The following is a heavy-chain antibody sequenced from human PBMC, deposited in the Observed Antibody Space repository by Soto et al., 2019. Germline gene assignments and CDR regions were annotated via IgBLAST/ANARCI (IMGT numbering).Heavy chain of an antibody. V-gene: IGHV3-23*01. CDR3: AKAGTHSYFDY. Sequence: GGSLRLSCAASGFTFSIYAMNWVRQAPGEGLEWVSALSASGGSTYYADSVKGRFTISRDNSKNTLYLQMDSLRAEDTAVYHCAKAGTHSYFDYWGQGTLVTVSS. J-gene: IGHJ4*02. D-gene: IGHD1-1*01. CDR2: LSASGGST. CDR1: GFTFSIYA.